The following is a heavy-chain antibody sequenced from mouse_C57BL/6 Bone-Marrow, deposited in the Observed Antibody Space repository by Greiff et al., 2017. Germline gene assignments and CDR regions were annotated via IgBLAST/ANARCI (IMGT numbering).Heavy chain of an antibody. CDR2: ISDGGSYT. Sequence: EVQLVESGGGLVKPGGSLKLSCAASGYTFSSYAMSWVRQTPGKRLEWVATISDGGSYTYYPANVKGRSTIPRDNANNNQYLRMSHLNSEDTTRDYYTAYYGNDANYWGQGTSLTVSS. D-gene: IGHD2-9*01. V-gene: IGHV5-4*01. CDR3: TAYYGNDANY. CDR1: GYTFSSYA. J-gene: IGHJ4*01.